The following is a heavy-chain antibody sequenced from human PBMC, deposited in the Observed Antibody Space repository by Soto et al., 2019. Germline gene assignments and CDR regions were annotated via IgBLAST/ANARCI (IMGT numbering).Heavy chain of an antibody. CDR1: GFTFTTYS. CDR2: IVQDGST. CDR3: ARDKS. V-gene: IGHV3-23*01. J-gene: IGHJ5*02. Sequence: SCAASGFTFTTYSLSWVRQAPGKGPEWVSGIVQDGSTKYADSVRGRFTISRDSSKNTLYLQMSSLRAGDTAVYYCARDKSWGPGTLVTVSS.